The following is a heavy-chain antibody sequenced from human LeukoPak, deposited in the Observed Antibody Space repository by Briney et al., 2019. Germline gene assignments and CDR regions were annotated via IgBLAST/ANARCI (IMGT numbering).Heavy chain of an antibody. CDR1: GYTFTSYD. Sequence: GASVKVSCKASGYTFTSYDINWVRQATGQGLEWMGWMNPNSGNTGYAQKFQGRVTMTRNTSMSTAYMELSSLRSEDTAVYYCAVQEEGDYKDWFDPWGQGTLVTVSS. CDR3: AVQEEGDYKDWFDP. CDR2: MNPNSGNT. V-gene: IGHV1-8*01. D-gene: IGHD4-11*01. J-gene: IGHJ5*02.